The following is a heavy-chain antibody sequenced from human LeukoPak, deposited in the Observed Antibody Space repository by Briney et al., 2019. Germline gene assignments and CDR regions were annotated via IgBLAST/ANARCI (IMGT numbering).Heavy chain of an antibody. J-gene: IGHJ3*02. CDR1: GFTFSSYG. D-gene: IGHD6-19*01. CDR2: IRYDGSNK. Sequence: GGSLRLSCAASGFTFSSYGMHWVRQAPGKGLEWVAFIRYDGSNKYYADSVKGRFTISRDNSKNTLYLQMNSLRAEDTAVYYCAKQIIAVAGFAFDIWGQGTMVTVSS. CDR3: AKQIIAVAGFAFDI. V-gene: IGHV3-30*02.